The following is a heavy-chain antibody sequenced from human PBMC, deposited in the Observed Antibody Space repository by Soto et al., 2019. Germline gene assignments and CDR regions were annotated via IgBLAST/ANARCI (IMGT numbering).Heavy chain of an antibody. CDR2: IYYSGST. CDR3: ARGDNGSGSYY. D-gene: IGHD3-10*01. J-gene: IGHJ4*02. Sequence: PSLPCTVSGGSISSGDYYWSWIRQPPGKGLEWIGYIYYSGSTYYNPSLKSRVTISVDTSKNQFSLKLSSVTAADTAVYYCARGDNGSGSYYWGQGTLVTVSS. CDR1: GGSISSGDYY. V-gene: IGHV4-30-4*01.